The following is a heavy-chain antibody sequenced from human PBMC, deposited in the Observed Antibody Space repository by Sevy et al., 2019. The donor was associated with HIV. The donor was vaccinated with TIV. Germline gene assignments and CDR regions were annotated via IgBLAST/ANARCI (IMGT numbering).Heavy chain of an antibody. D-gene: IGHD5-18*01. CDR1: GFTLGDYA. J-gene: IGHJ4*02. Sequence: GGSLRLSCTTSGFTLGDYAMNWVRQAPGKGPEWVGFMRSKPFAGTTEYAASVKGRFTISTDDSEASAHLQMNSLRTEDTGVYYCIRGRLLGYTAMVPDYWGQGTLVTVSS. V-gene: IGHV3-49*04. CDR2: MRSKPFAGTT. CDR3: IRGRLLGYTAMVPDY.